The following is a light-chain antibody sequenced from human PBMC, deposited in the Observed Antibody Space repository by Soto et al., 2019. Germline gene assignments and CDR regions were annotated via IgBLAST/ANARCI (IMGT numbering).Light chain of an antibody. CDR3: QQRYHRLPYT. Sequence: EIVLTQSPATLSLSPGERATLSCRASQTVSSYVAWYQQRHGQAPRLVIYDSSNRAPGVPARFSGSGSGTQFTLSIRILEPEDSAFYYCQQRYHRLPYTFGQGTKLEIE. CDR2: DSS. V-gene: IGKV3-11*01. J-gene: IGKJ2*01. CDR1: QTVSSY.